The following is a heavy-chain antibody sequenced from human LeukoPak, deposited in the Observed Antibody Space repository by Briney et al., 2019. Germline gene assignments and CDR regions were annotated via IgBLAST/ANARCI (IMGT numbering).Heavy chain of an antibody. CDR2: IDRDGGDK. V-gene: IGHV3-7*03. CDR3: VREYCSGGTCYAPGY. J-gene: IGHJ4*02. CDR1: GSTFSNYW. D-gene: IGHD2-15*01. Sequence: GESLRLSCAASGSTFSNYWMSWVRQTPGKRLEWVANIDRDGGDKYYVDSVKGRFTLSRDNAKNSLYLQMNSLRAEDTAIYYCVREYCSGGTCYAPGYWGQGTLVTVSS.